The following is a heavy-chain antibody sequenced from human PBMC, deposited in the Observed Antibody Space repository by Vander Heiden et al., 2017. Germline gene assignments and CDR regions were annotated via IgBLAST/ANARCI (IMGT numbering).Heavy chain of an antibody. J-gene: IGHJ5*02. CDR2: INHSGST. CDR1: GGSFSGYY. Sequence: QVQLQQWGAGLLKPSETLSLTCAVYGGSFSGYYWSWIRQPPGKGLEWIGEINHSGSTNYNPSLKSRVTISVDTSKNQFSLKLSSVTAADTAVYYCARGRKVVVGATTRRWFDPWGQGTLVTVSS. D-gene: IGHD1-26*01. V-gene: IGHV4-34*01. CDR3: ARGRKVVVGATTRRWFDP.